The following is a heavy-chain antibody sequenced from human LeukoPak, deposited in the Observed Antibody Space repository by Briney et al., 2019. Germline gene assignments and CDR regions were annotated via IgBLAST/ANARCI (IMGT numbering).Heavy chain of an antibody. D-gene: IGHD3-10*01. CDR3: AKVRGSGSYRSGLDAFDI. J-gene: IGHJ3*02. Sequence: GGSLRLSCAASGFTFSSYGMHWVRQAPGKGLEWVAAISYDGSNKYYADSVKGRFTISRDNSKNTLYLQMNSLRAEDTAVYYCAKVRGSGSYRSGLDAFDIWGQGTMVTVSS. V-gene: IGHV3-30*18. CDR2: ISYDGSNK. CDR1: GFTFSSYG.